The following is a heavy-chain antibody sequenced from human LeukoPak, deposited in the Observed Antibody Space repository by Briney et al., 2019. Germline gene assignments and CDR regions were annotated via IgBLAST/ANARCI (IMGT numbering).Heavy chain of an antibody. D-gene: IGHD3-22*01. CDR2: IYYSGST. J-gene: IGHJ3*02. V-gene: IGHV4-39*01. CDR1: GGSISSSSYY. CDR3: ARPDYYDSSGSDAFDI. Sequence: SETLSLTCTVSGGSISSSSYYWGWIRQPPGKGLERIGSIYYSGSTYYNPSLKSRVTISVDTSKNQFSLKLSSVTAADTPVYYCARPDYYDSSGSDAFDIWGQGTMVTVSS.